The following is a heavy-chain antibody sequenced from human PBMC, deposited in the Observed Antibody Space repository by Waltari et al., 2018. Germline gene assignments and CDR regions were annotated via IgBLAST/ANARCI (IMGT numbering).Heavy chain of an antibody. CDR3: ARGSEQTPNDAFDI. CDR1: GYSITSDWY. D-gene: IGHD3-10*01. CDR2: IYHRGTS. V-gene: IGHV4-38-2*01. J-gene: IGHJ3*02. Sequence: QVQLQESGPGLVKPSETLSLTCAVSGYSITSDWYWGWIRQPPGKGLEWIGSIYHRGTSYSNPSLRNRVSISVDTSQNQFSLKLSSMTAADTAVYYCARGSEQTPNDAFDIWGQGTMVTVSS.